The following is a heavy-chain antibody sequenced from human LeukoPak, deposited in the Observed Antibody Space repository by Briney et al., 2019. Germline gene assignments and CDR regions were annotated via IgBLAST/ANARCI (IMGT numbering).Heavy chain of an antibody. V-gene: IGHV1-69*01. CDR2: IIPIFGTA. Sequence: ASVKVSCKASGGTFSSYAISWVRQAPGQGLEWMGEIIPIFGTANYAQKFQGRVTITADETTSTAYMELSSLRSEDTAVYYCARKGGYDSSGYYLCDYWGQGTLVTVSS. CDR1: GGTFSSYA. J-gene: IGHJ4*02. CDR3: ARKGGYDSSGYYLCDY. D-gene: IGHD3-22*01.